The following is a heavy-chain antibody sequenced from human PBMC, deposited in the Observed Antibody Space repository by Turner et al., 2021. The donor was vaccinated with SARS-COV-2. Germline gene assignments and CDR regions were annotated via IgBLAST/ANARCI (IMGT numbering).Heavy chain of an antibody. D-gene: IGHD4-4*01. CDR3: AKQRGLYSNPMYYFDY. CDR2: ISYDGSNK. V-gene: IGHV3-30*18. CDR1: GFTFSIYG. Sequence: AAPGFTFSIYGMHWVRQAPGKGLEWVAVISYDGSNKYYADSVKCRFTINRDNSKNTLYMQMNSLEAEDTAVYYCAKQRGLYSNPMYYFDYWGQGTLVTVSS. J-gene: IGHJ4*02.